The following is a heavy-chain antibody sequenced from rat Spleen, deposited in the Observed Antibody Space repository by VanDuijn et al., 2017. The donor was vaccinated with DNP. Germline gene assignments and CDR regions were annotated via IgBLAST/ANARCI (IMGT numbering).Heavy chain of an antibody. CDR2: ISYDGHST. CDR3: ARLAYGVYMVFDY. Sequence: EVQLAESGGGLVQPGRSLKLSCAASGFTFSDYNMAWVRQAPKKGLEWVATISYDGHSTYYRDSVKGRFTISRDNAKSILYLQMDSLRSEDTATYYCARLAYGVYMVFDYWGQGVMVTVSS. J-gene: IGHJ2*01. CDR1: GFTFSDYN. D-gene: IGHD1-11*01. V-gene: IGHV5-7*01.